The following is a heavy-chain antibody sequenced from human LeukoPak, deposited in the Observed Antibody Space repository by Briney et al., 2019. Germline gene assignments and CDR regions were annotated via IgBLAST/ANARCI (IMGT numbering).Heavy chain of an antibody. CDR3: ARRGGMITFGGVIVPYYFDY. CDR1: GGSISSSSYY. CDR2: IYYSGST. V-gene: IGHV4-39*01. Sequence: SETLSLTCTVSGGSISSSSYYWGWIRQPPGKGLEWIGCIYYSGSTYYNPSLKSRVTISVDTSKNQFSLKLSSVTAADTAVYYCARRGGMITFGGVIVPYYFDYWGQGTLVTVSS. J-gene: IGHJ4*01. D-gene: IGHD3-16*02.